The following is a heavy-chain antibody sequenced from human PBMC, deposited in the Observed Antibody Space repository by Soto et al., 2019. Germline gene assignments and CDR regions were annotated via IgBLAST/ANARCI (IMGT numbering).Heavy chain of an antibody. J-gene: IGHJ6*03. CDR1: GGSISSSY. Sequence: SETLSLTCTVSGGSISSSYWSWIRQPPGKGLEWIGYIYYSGSTNYNPSLKSRVTISVDTSKNQFSLKLSSVTAADTAVYYCARQPAPWVTIFGVKSQRGGYYYYMDVWGKGTTVTVSS. CDR3: ARQPAPWVTIFGVKSQRGGYYYYMDV. D-gene: IGHD3-3*01. CDR2: IYYSGST. V-gene: IGHV4-59*08.